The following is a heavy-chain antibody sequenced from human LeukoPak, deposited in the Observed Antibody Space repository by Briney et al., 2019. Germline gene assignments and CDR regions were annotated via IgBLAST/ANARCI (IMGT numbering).Heavy chain of an antibody. CDR1: GLTFSNYA. V-gene: IGHV3-23*01. Sequence: PGGSLRLSCAACGLTFSNYAMTWVRQAPGKGLEWVSSIIVSGSRTYYADSVKGRFTISRDNSKNTLYLQMNSLRAEDTALYHCSKDPNGDYIGAFDMWGPGTLVTVSS. CDR2: IIVSGSRT. J-gene: IGHJ3*02. CDR3: SKDPNGDYIGAFDM. D-gene: IGHD4-17*01.